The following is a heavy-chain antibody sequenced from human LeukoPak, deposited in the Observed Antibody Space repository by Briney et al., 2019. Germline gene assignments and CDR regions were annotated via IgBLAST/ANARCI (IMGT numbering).Heavy chain of an antibody. J-gene: IGHJ4*02. CDR1: GFTFSSYG. Sequence: GGSLRLSCAASGFTFSSYGMHWVRQAPGKGLEWVAVIWYDGSNKYYADSVKGRFTIARDNSNNMLYLQMNSLRAEDTAVYYCARDPRNDFWGGRLDYWGQGTLVTVSS. CDR3: ARDPRNDFWGGRLDY. D-gene: IGHD3-3*01. V-gene: IGHV3-33*08. CDR2: IWYDGSNK.